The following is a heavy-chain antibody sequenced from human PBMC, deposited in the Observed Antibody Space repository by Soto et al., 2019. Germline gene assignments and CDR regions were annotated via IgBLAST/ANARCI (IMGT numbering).Heavy chain of an antibody. V-gene: IGHV3-30*18. D-gene: IGHD6-19*01. Sequence: GGSLRLSCAASGLTFSSYGMHWVRQAPGKGLEWVAVISYDGSNKYYADSVKGRFTISRDNSKNPLYLQMNSLRAEDTAVYYCAKDSSGWYIFDSWGQGTLVTVSS. CDR2: ISYDGSNK. J-gene: IGHJ4*02. CDR3: AKDSSGWYIFDS. CDR1: GLTFSSYG.